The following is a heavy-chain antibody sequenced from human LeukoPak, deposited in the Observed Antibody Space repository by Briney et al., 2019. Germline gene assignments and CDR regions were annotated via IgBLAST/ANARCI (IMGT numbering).Heavy chain of an antibody. V-gene: IGHV3-23*01. CDR3: AKDLYYDSSGPFDY. J-gene: IGHJ4*02. Sequence: GGTLRLSCAASGCTFSSYARSWVRQAAGKGLEWVSAISGSGGSTYYADSVKGRFTISRDNSKNTLYLQMNSLRAEDTAVYYCAKDLYYDSSGPFDYWGQGTLVTVSS. CDR1: GCTFSSYA. D-gene: IGHD3-22*01. CDR2: ISGSGGST.